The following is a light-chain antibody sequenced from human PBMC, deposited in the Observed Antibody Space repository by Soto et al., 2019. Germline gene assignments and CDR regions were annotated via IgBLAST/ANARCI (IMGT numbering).Light chain of an antibody. CDR2: EVT. J-gene: IGLJ2*01. CDR3: NSYTNSSAVV. Sequence: QSDLTQPASESGSPGQSITISCAGTRDDIGAYDYVSWCQQHPGNAPKLLVYEVTNRPSGVSDRFSGSKSGNTASLTISGLQAEDEADYYCNSYTNSSAVVFGGGTKVTVL. V-gene: IGLV2-14*01. CDR1: RDDIGAYDY.